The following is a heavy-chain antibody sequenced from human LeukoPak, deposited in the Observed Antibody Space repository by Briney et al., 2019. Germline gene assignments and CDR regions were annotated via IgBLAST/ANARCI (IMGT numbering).Heavy chain of an antibody. Sequence: ASVKVSCKASGGTFSSYAISWVRQAPGQGLEWMGRIIPILGIANYAQKFQGRVTITADKSTSTAYMELSSLRSEDTAVYYCAGAPDPYSSSWYPSDHYYYYYGMDVWGQGTTVTVSS. CDR1: GGTFSSYA. D-gene: IGHD6-13*01. J-gene: IGHJ6*02. CDR3: AGAPDPYSSSWYPSDHYYYYYGMDV. V-gene: IGHV1-69*04. CDR2: IIPILGIA.